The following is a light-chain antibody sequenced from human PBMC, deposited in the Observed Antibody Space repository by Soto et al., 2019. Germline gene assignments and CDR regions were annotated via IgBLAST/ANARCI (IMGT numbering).Light chain of an antibody. CDR2: GAS. CDR1: QSVSNSY. CDR3: QQYGSSPRT. Sequence: EIVLTQSPGTLSLSPGERATLSCRASQSVSNSYLAWYQQKPGQAPRLLIFGASSRATGIPDRFTGSGSGTDFTLTVGRLEPEDFALYYCQQYGSSPRTFXQGTKVDIK. J-gene: IGKJ1*01. V-gene: IGKV3-20*01.